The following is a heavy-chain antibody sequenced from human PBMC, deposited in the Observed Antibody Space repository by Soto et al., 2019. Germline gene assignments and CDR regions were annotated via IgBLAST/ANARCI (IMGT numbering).Heavy chain of an antibody. D-gene: IGHD3-22*01. CDR3: ATTYYYDTSGYPESDAFDI. CDR1: GYTFTAYY. Sequence: ASVKVSCKASGYTFTAYYLHWVRQAPGQGLEWMGWLNPNSGATNSAQKFRGRVTMTRDTSISTAYMELSRLRSDDTAFYYCATTYYYDTSGYPESDAFDIWGQGTMGTVS. CDR2: LNPNSGAT. J-gene: IGHJ3*02. V-gene: IGHV1-2*02.